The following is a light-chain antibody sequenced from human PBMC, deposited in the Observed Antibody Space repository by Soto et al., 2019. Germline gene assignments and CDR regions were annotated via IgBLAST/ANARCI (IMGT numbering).Light chain of an antibody. CDR2: DAS. CDR1: QSISRY. J-gene: IGKJ4*01. Sequence: EIVLTQSPATLSLSPGERATLSCRASQSISRYLAWYQQKPGQAPRLLIYDASNRATGIPARFSGSGSGTDFTLTISSLEPKDFAVYYCQQRSNWPPLTFGGGTKVEIK. V-gene: IGKV3-11*01. CDR3: QQRSNWPPLT.